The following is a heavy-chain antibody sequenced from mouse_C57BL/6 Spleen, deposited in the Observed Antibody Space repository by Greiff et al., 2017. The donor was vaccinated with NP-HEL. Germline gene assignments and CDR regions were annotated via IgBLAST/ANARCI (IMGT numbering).Heavy chain of an antibody. V-gene: IGHV5-16*01. CDR1: GFTFSDYY. Sequence: EVKVVESEGGLVQPGSSMKLSCTASGFTFSDYYMAWVRQVPEKGLEWVANINYDGSSTYYLDSLKSRFIISRDNAKNILYLQMSSLKSEDTATYYCARDYVYAMDYWGQGTSVTVSS. CDR2: INYDGSST. J-gene: IGHJ4*01. D-gene: IGHD1-1*01. CDR3: ARDYVYAMDY.